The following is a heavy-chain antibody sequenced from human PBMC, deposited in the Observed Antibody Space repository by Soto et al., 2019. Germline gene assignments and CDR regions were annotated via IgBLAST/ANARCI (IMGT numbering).Heavy chain of an antibody. Sequence: PGGALRLSCAASGFTVSDYYMSWIRQAPGKGLEWVSYISSSGSTIYYADSVKGRFTISRDNAKNSLYLQMNSLRAEDTAVYYCAGRRGQLVPVDYWGQGTLVTVS. J-gene: IGHJ4*02. CDR3: AGRRGQLVPVDY. D-gene: IGHD6-6*01. CDR1: GFTVSDYY. CDR2: ISSSGSTI. V-gene: IGHV3-11*01.